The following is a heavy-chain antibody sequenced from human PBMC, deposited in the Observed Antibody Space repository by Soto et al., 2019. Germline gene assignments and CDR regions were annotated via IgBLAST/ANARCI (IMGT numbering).Heavy chain of an antibody. CDR1: GFTFSSYG. V-gene: IGHV3-33*01. CDR3: AREPNESYYFDY. J-gene: IGHJ4*02. CDR2: IWYDGSNK. Sequence: GGSLRLSCAASGFTFSSYGMHWVRQAPGKGLEWVAVIWYDGSNKYYADSVKGRFTISRDNSKNTLYLQMTSLRSEDTAVYFCAREPNESYYFDYWGQGTLVTVSS. D-gene: IGHD3-10*01.